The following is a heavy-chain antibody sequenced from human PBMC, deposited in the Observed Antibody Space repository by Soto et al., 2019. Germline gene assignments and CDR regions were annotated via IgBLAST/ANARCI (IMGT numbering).Heavy chain of an antibody. V-gene: IGHV3-30*18. CDR1: GFTFSSYG. J-gene: IGHJ6*02. CDR2: ISYDGSNK. Sequence: QVQLVESGGGVVQPGRSLRLSCAASGFTFSSYGMHWVRQAPGEGLEWVAVISYDGSNKYYADSVKGRFTISRDNSKNTLYLQMNSLRAEDTAAYYCAKGRSPYYYYYCMDVWGQGTTVTVSS. D-gene: IGHD1-26*01. CDR3: AKGRSPYYYYYCMDV.